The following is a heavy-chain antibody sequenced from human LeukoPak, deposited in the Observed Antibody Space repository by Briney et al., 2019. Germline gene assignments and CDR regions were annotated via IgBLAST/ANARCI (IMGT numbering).Heavy chain of an antibody. CDR1: RYTFTSYD. Sequence: GASVKVSCKASRYTFTSYDINWVRQATGQGLEWMGWMNPNSGNTGYAQKFQGRVTMTRNTSISTAYMELSSLRSEDTAVYYCARVSSYCGGDCYSDYWGQGTLVTVSS. V-gene: IGHV1-8*01. D-gene: IGHD2-21*02. J-gene: IGHJ4*02. CDR3: ARVSSYCGGDCYSDY. CDR2: MNPNSGNT.